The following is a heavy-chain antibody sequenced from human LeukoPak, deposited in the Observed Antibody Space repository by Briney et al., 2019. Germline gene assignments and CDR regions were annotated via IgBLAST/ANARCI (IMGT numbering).Heavy chain of an antibody. CDR2: IKQDGSEK. J-gene: IGHJ4*02. CDR1: GLTFNYYW. Sequence: GGSLRLSCVGSGLTFNYYWMNWVRQAPGKGLEWVAAIKQDGSEKYYVDSVKGRFTISRDNAKNSLYLQMDSLRGEDTAVYYCARVVLRGLDCWGPGTQVTVSS. V-gene: IGHV3-7*01. CDR3: ARVVLRGLDC. D-gene: IGHD3-22*01.